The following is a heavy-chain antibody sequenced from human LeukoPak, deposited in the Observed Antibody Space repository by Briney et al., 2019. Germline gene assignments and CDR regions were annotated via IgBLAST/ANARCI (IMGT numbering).Heavy chain of an antibody. V-gene: IGHV3-7*03. CDR2: IKQDGSDT. Sequence: GGSLRLSCAVSGFHFTTYWMTWVRQTPGKGLEWVANIKQDGSDTNCVDSVKGRFTISRDNAKRLLYLQMDSLRAEDTAVYYCARGPLIAAAGTWWGQGTLVTVSS. CDR3: ARGPLIAAAGTW. CDR1: GFHFTTYW. D-gene: IGHD6-13*01. J-gene: IGHJ4*02.